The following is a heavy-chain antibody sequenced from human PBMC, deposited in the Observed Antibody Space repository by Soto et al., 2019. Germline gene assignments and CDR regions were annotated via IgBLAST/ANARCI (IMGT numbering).Heavy chain of an antibody. D-gene: IGHD3-10*01. CDR2: ISGSGGST. CDR3: ASLLLWFGELSSSDFDY. J-gene: IGHJ4*02. CDR1: GFTFSSYA. V-gene: IGHV3-23*01. Sequence: EVQLLESGGGLVQPGGSLRLSCAASGFTFSSYAMSWVRQAPGKGLEWVSAISGSGGSTYYADSVKGRFTISRDNSKNTLYLQMNSLRAEDTAVYYCASLLLWFGELSSSDFDYWGQGTLVTVSS.